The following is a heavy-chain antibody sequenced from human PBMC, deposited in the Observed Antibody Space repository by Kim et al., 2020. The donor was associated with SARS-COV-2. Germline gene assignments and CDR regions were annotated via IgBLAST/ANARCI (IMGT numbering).Heavy chain of an antibody. V-gene: IGHV4-39*01. D-gene: IGHD2-15*01. CDR1: GGSISSSSYY. J-gene: IGHJ4*02. CDR2: IYYSGST. CDR3: ARRDIKVVAPFDY. Sequence: SETLSLTCTVSGGSISSSSYYWGWIRQPPGKGLEWIGSIYYSGSTYYNPSLKSRVTISVDTSKNQFSLKLSSVTAADTAVYYCARRDIKVVAPFDYWGQGTLVTVSS.